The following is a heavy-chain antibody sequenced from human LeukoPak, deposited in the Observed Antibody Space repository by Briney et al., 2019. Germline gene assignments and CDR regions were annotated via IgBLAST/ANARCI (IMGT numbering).Heavy chain of an antibody. D-gene: IGHD2-2*01. Sequence: PGGSLRLSCAASGFTFSSYGMHWVRQAPGKGLEWVAFIRYDGSNKYYADSVKGRFTISRDNSKNTLYLQMNSLRAEDTAVYYCAKDQFLVPASNGFDYWGQGTLVTVSS. J-gene: IGHJ4*02. CDR1: GFTFSSYG. CDR2: IRYDGSNK. CDR3: AKDQFLVPASNGFDY. V-gene: IGHV3-30*02.